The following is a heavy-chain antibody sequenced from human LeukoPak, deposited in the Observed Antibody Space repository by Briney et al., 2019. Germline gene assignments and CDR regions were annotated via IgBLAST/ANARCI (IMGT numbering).Heavy chain of an antibody. J-gene: IGHJ4*02. CDR2: ISGSGGST. CDR3: AKMVHTEQWLVPFDY. CDR1: GFTFSNFA. V-gene: IGHV3-23*01. Sequence: GGSLRLSCAASGFTFSNFAMNWVRQAPGKGLEWVSTISGSGGSTYYADSVTGRFTISRDNYKNTLYLQMNSLRAEDTAVYYCAKMVHTEQWLVPFDYWGQGTLVTVSS. D-gene: IGHD6-19*01.